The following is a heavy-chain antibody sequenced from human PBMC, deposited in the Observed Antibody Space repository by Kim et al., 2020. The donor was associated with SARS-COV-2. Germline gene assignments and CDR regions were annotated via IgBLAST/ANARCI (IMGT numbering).Heavy chain of an antibody. J-gene: IGHJ6*02. CDR3: ARGLWWLRGSNYYYGMDV. CDR2: IIPIFGTA. CDR1: GGTFSSYA. V-gene: IGHV1-69*13. D-gene: IGHD5-12*01. Sequence: SVKVSCKASGGTFSSYAISWVRQAPGQGLEWMGGIIPIFGTANYAQKFQGRVTITADESTSTAYMELSSLRSEDTAVYYCARGLWWLRGSNYYYGMDVWGQGTTVTVAS.